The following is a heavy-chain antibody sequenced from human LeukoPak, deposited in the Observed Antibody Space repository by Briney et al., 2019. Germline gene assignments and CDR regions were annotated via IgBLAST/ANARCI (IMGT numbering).Heavy chain of an antibody. J-gene: IGHJ1*01. D-gene: IGHD3-3*01. CDR3: AGCRYDFWSGYRAEYFQH. CDR1: GGSISSYY. Sequence: SETLSLTCTVSGGSISSYYWSWIRQPPGKGLEWIGSSHYNGSTYFNPSLKSRVTISVDTSKDQFSLKLSSVTAADTAVYYCAGCRYDFWSGYRAEYFQHWGQGTLVTVSS. CDR2: SHYNGST. V-gene: IGHV4-59*05.